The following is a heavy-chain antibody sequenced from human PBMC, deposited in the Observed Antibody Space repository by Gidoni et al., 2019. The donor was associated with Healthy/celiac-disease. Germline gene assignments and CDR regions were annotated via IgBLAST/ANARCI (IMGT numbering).Heavy chain of an antibody. CDR3: ARNLTGGDSAY. Sequence: QVQLVQSGAEVKKPGSSVKVSCKASGGTFSNFATSWVRQAPGQGLEWMGGIIPIFGTPDYEQKFQGRVTITADISTSTAYMGLSSLRSEDTAVYYCARNLTGGDSAYWGQGTLVTVSS. V-gene: IGHV1-69*06. D-gene: IGHD1-26*01. CDR1: GGTFSNFA. J-gene: IGHJ4*02. CDR2: IIPIFGTP.